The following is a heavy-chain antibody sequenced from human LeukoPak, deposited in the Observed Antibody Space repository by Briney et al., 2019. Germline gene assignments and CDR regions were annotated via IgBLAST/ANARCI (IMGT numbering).Heavy chain of an antibody. J-gene: IGHJ3*02. V-gene: IGHV1-2*02. CDR3: ARGAYSFGHDAFDI. CDR2: INPDSGDT. Sequence: ASVKVSCKTSGYPFTGYYLHWVRQAPGQGLEWMGWINPDSGDTDYSQNFQGRVTMTRDTSISTAYMELTRLRSDDTAVYYCARGAYSFGHDAFDIWGQGTMVTVSS. CDR1: GYPFTGYY. D-gene: IGHD5-18*01.